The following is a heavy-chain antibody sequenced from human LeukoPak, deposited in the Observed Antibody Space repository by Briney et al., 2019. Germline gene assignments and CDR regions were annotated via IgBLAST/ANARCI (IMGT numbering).Heavy chain of an antibody. CDR2: INHSGST. CDR3: ARVGGTIFGGYFDY. V-gene: IGHV4-34*01. D-gene: IGHD3-3*01. Sequence: SETLSLTCAVYGGSFSGYYWSWIRQPPGKGLEWIGEINHSGSTNYNPSLKSRVTMSVDTSKNQFSLKLSSVTAADTAVYYCARVGGTIFGGYFDYWGQGTLVTVSS. CDR1: GGSFSGYY. J-gene: IGHJ4*02.